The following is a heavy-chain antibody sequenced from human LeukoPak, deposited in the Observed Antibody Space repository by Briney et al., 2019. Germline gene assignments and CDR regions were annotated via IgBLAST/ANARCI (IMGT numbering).Heavy chain of an antibody. CDR2: ISYIGRT. Sequence: SETLSLTCAVSDDSFSSHYWTWIRQPPGKGLEWIGYISYIGRTNYNPSLKSRVTISIDTSKNQFSLKLTSVTAADTAVYYCARDLATVTKGFDIWGQGTMVSVSS. D-gene: IGHD4-17*01. CDR3: ARDLATVTKGFDI. CDR1: DDSFSSHY. J-gene: IGHJ3*02. V-gene: IGHV4-59*11.